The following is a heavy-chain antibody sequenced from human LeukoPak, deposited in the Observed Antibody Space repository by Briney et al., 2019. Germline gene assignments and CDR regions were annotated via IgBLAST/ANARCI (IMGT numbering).Heavy chain of an antibody. J-gene: IGHJ5*02. CDR3: GRRGAGLNWFDP. Sequence: PSETLSLTCTVSGGSISSTSYYWGRIRQPPGQGLEWIGSINYSGRTFYNPSLKSRVTISVDTSKNQFSLNLTYVTAADTALYFCGRRGAGLNWFDPWGQGTLVTVSS. D-gene: IGHD3/OR15-3a*01. CDR1: GGSISSTSYY. CDR2: INYSGRT. V-gene: IGHV4-39*01.